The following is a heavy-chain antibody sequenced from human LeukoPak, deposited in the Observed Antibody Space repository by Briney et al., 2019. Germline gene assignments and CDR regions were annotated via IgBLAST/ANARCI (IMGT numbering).Heavy chain of an antibody. Sequence: ASVKVSCKASGYTFTSYGISWVRQAPGQGLEWMGWISAYNGNTNYAQKLQGRVTMTTDTSTSTAYMELRSLRSDDTAVYYYASANSRERQWLVKDYYYYGMDVWGQGTTVTVSS. CDR3: ASANSRERQWLVKDYYYYGMDV. CDR2: ISAYNGNT. CDR1: GYTFTSYG. J-gene: IGHJ6*02. V-gene: IGHV1-18*01. D-gene: IGHD6-19*01.